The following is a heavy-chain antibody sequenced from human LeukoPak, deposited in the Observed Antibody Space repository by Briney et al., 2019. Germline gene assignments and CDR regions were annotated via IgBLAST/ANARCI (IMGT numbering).Heavy chain of an antibody. CDR1: GGSISSYY. D-gene: IGHD1-1*01. V-gene: IGHV4-34*01. CDR3: ASSTVLEGSDY. CDR2: INHSGST. Sequence: SETLSLTCTVSGGSISSYYWSWIRQPPGKGLEWIGEINHSGSTNYNPSLKSRVTISVDTSKNQFSLKLSSVTAADTAVYYCASSTVLEGSDYWGQGTLVTVSS. J-gene: IGHJ4*02.